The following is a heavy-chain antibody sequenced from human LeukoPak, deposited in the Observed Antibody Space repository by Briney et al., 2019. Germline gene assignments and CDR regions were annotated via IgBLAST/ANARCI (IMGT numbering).Heavy chain of an antibody. D-gene: IGHD3-22*01. CDR3: ARQSYYFDFSGYYHDY. V-gene: IGHV5-51*01. CDR1: GNSFTSYW. Sequence: GESLKISCKASGNSFTSYWIAWVRQMPGKGLEWMGIIYCGDSDTRYSPSFQGQVTISADKSISIAYLQWSRLKATDTGMYYCARQSYYFDFSGYYHDYWGQGTLVIVSS. CDR2: IYCGDSDT. J-gene: IGHJ4*02.